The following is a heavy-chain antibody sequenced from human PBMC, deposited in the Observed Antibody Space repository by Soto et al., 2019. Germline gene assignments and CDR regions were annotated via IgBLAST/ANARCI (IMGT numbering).Heavy chain of an antibody. D-gene: IGHD3-22*01. CDR1: GFTFSSYG. V-gene: IGHV3-30*18. CDR2: ISYDGSNK. CDR3: AKDTYSYDNSANSRPDY. Sequence: QVQLVESGGGVVQPGRSLRLSCAASGFTFSSYGMHWVRQAPGKGLEWVAVISYDGSNKYYADSVKGRFTISRDNSKNTLYLQMNSLRAEDTAVYYCAKDTYSYDNSANSRPDYWGQGALVTVSS. J-gene: IGHJ4*02.